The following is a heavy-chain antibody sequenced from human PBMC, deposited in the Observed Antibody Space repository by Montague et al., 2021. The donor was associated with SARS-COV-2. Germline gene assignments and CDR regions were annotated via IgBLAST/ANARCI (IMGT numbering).Heavy chain of an antibody. Sequence: SETLSLTCTVSGATISSDYWSWIRQSPGKGLEWIGYMSYSGSATYKPSLESRVAISRDTSKNQFSLTLIPATAADTAIYYCARTSDPSNFDSTGYYGAFDVWGQGTTVIVSS. V-gene: IGHV4-59*01. D-gene: IGHD3-22*01. CDR2: MSYSGSA. J-gene: IGHJ3*01. CDR3: ARTSDPSNFDSTGYYGAFDV. CDR1: GATISSDY.